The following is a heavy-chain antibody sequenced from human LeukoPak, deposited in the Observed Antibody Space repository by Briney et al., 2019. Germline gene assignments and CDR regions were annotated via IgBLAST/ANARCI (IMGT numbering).Heavy chain of an antibody. J-gene: IGHJ6*02. V-gene: IGHV4-59*01. CDR1: GGSISSYY. CDR2: IYYSGST. CDR3: ARAPKRYGMDV. Sequence: SETLSLTCTVSGGSISSYYWSLIRQPPGKGLEWIGYIYYSGSTNYNPSLKSRVTISVDTSKNQFSLKLSSVTAADTAVYYCARAPKRYGMDVWGQGTTVTVSS.